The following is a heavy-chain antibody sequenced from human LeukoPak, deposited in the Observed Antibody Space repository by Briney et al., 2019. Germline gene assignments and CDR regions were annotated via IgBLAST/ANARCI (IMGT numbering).Heavy chain of an antibody. Sequence: PGGSLRLSCAASGFTFSSYWMHWVRQAPGKGLVWVSRINSDGSSTSYADSVKGRFTISRDNAKNTLYLQLNSLRAEDTAVYYCARGEYSSGWYGYYYYYYMDVWGKGTTVTVSS. V-gene: IGHV3-74*01. D-gene: IGHD6-19*01. CDR1: GFTFSSYW. CDR3: ARGEYSSGWYGYYYYYYMDV. J-gene: IGHJ6*03. CDR2: INSDGSST.